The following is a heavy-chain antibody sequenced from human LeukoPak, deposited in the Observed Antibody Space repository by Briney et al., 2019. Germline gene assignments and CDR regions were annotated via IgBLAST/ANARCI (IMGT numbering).Heavy chain of an antibody. J-gene: IGHJ4*02. Sequence: SETLSLTCIVSGDSISRHYWGWIRQPPGKGLEWIAYIYHSGSTYYNPSLKSRVTMSVDTSKNQFSLKLSSVTAADTAVYYCARHKLAIFGVGPDFDYWGQGTLVTVSS. CDR3: ARHKLAIFGVGPDFDY. D-gene: IGHD3-3*01. CDR1: GDSISRHY. V-gene: IGHV4-59*04. CDR2: IYHSGST.